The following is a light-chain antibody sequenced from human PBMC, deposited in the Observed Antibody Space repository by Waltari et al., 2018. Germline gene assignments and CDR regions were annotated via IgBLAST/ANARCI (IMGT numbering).Light chain of an antibody. J-gene: IGLJ1*01. CDR3: QSSDTNCTHV. CDR1: ALANQS. CDR2: KNT. V-gene: IGLV3-25*03. Sequence: SYELTQPPSVSVSPGQTARITCSGDALANQSVYLYYQKPGQAPVLMIYKNTQRPSGIPERFSGSSSGTTVTLTISGVQAEDEADYYCQSSDTNCTHVFGIGTKVTVL.